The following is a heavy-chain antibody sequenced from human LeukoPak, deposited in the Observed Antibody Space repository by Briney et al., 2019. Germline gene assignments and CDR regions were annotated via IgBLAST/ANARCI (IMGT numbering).Heavy chain of an antibody. J-gene: IGHJ4*02. D-gene: IGHD2-2*01. CDR2: ISSSSSTI. V-gene: IGHV3-48*04. CDR3: ARHAGVVVPAAILDY. Sequence: GGSLRLSCAASGFTFSSYSMNWVRQAPGKGLEWVSYISSSSSTIYYADSVKGRFTISRDNAKNSLYLQMNSLRAEDTAVYYCARHAGVVVPAAILDYWGQGTLVTVSS. CDR1: GFTFSSYS.